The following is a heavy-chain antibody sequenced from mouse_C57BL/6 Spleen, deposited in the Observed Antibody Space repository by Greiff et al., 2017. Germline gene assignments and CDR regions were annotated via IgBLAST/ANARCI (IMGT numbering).Heavy chain of an antibody. CDR1: GFSLTSYG. V-gene: IGHV2-6-1*01. Sequence: VKLMESGPGLVAPSQSLSITCTVSGFSLTSYGVHWVRQPPGKGLEWLVVIWSDGSTTYNSALKSRLSISKDNSKSQVFLKMNSLQTDDTAMYYCARHEGKYGSSYFDYWGQGTTLTVSS. J-gene: IGHJ2*01. D-gene: IGHD1-1*01. CDR2: IWSDGST. CDR3: ARHEGKYGSSYFDY.